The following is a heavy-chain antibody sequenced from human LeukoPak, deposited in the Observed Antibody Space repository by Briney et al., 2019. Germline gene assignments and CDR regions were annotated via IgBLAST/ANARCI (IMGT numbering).Heavy chain of an antibody. CDR2: ISGYNFDT. CDR3: ARTDGTPGTCLLDY. CDR1: GYTFTNYG. V-gene: IGHV1-18*01. J-gene: IGHJ4*02. Sequence: ASVKVSCKASGYTFTNYGIAWVRQAPGQGLEWMGWISGYNFDTNYAERVQGRVTMTTDTSTTTAYMELRSLRSDDTAVYYCARTDGTPGTCLLDYWGQGTLVTVSS. D-gene: IGHD1-14*01.